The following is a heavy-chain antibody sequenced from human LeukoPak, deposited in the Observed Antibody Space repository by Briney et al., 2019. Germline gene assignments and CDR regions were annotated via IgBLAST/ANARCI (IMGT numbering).Heavy chain of an antibody. CDR1: GYTFTSYW. D-gene: IGHD2-15*01. V-gene: IGHV5-51*01. CDR3: ARRAGYCSDGSCGNFDY. J-gene: IGHJ4*02. Sequence: GESLKISCKGSGYTFTSYWIGWVRQMPGKGLEWMGIIYSPSFQGQVTISADKSISTAYLQWSSLKASDTAMYYCARRAGYCSDGSCGNFDYWGQGTLVTVSS. CDR2: IY.